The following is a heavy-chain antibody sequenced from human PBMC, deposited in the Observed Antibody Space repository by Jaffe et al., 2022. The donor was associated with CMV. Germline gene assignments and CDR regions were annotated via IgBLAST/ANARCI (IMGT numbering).Heavy chain of an antibody. V-gene: IGHV3-74*01. CDR1: GFTFSTYW. CDR3: ARGALARYCSGGSCYSGDY. CDR2: INSDGSDT. J-gene: IGHJ4*02. Sequence: EVQLVESGGGLVQPGGSLRLSCAASGFTFSTYWMHWVRQAPGKGLVWVSCINSDGSDTSYADSVKGRFTISRDNAKNTLYLQMNSLRAEDTAVYYCARGALARYCSGGSCYSGDYWGQGTLVTVSS. D-gene: IGHD2-15*01.